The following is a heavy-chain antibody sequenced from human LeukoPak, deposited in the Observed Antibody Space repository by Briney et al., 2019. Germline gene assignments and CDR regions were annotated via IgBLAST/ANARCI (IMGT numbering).Heavy chain of an antibody. J-gene: IGHJ4*02. D-gene: IGHD3-16*01. V-gene: IGHV4-34*01. CDR1: GGSFSGYY. Sequence: PSETLPLTCAVYGGSFSGYYWSWIRQPPGKGLEWIGEINHSGSTNYNPSLKSRVTISVDTSKNQFSLKLSSVTAADTAVYYCVRVRVGVRDYWGQGTLVTVSS. CDR3: VRVRVGVRDY. CDR2: INHSGST.